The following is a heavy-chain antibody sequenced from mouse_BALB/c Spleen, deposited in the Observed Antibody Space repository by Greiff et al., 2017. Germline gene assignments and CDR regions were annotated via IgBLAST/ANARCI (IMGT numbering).Heavy chain of an antibody. V-gene: IGHV2-6-2*01. CDR3: ARGGRGGYAMDY. Sequence: ESGPDLVAPSQSLSITCTVSGFSLTSYGVHWVRQPPGKGLEWLVVIWSDGSTTYNSALKSRLSISKDNSKSQVFLKMNSLQTDDTAMSYCARGGRGGYAMDYWGQGTSVTVSS. J-gene: IGHJ4*01. CDR1: GFSLTSYG. CDR2: IWSDGST.